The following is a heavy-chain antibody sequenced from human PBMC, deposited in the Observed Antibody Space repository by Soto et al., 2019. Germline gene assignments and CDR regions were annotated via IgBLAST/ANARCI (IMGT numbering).Heavy chain of an antibody. J-gene: IGHJ6*01. CDR1: GGPINSGGYY. CDR2: IYYSGST. CDR3: ARVRPIAVAGTYYYYGMDV. Sequence: TLSLTCTFSGGPINSGGYYWSWIRQDPGKGPEWSGYIYYSGSTYYNPSLKSRVTISVDTSKNQFSLKLSSVTAADTAVYYCARVRPIAVAGTYYYYGMDVWGQGTTVTVSS. V-gene: IGHV4-31*03. D-gene: IGHD6-19*01.